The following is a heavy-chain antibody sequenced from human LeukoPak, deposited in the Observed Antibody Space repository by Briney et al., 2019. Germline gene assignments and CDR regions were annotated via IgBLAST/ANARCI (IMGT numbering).Heavy chain of an antibody. V-gene: IGHV3-23*01. J-gene: IGHJ3*02. D-gene: IGHD6-13*01. CDR1: GVTFSSYA. CDR2: ICGSGGST. Sequence: GGSLRLSCAASGVTFSSYAMSWVRQAPGKGLEWVSAICGSGGSTYNADSVRGGFTISRDNYKNTLHLQISIPTADNPAYYYCAKTWYRSSCDAFDIWGQGTMVTVSS. CDR3: AKTWYRSSCDAFDI.